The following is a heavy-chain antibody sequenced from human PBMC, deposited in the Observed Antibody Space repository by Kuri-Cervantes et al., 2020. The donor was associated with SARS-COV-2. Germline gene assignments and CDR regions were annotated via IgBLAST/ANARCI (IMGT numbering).Heavy chain of an antibody. CDR3: ATHDYGDHGGY. CDR2: ISAYNGNT. J-gene: IGHJ4*02. CDR1: GGTFSSYA. D-gene: IGHD4-17*01. V-gene: IGHV1-18*01. Sequence: ASVKVSCKASGGTFSSYAISWVRQAPGQGLEWMGWISAYNGNTNYAQKLQGRVTMTTDTSTSTAYMELRSLRSDDTAVYYCATHDYGDHGGYWGQGTLVTVSS.